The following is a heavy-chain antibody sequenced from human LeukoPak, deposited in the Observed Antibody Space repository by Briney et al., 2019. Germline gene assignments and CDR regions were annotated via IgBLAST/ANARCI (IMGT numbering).Heavy chain of an antibody. CDR1: GYSFTSYW. D-gene: IGHD5-18*01. Sequence: GESLKISCKDSGYSFTSYWIGWVRQMPGKGLEWMGIIYPGDSDTRYSPSFQGQVTISTDKSISTAYLQWSSLKASDTAIYYCSRQDTAMGWSDFDYWGQGTLVTVSS. CDR3: SRQDTAMGWSDFDY. J-gene: IGHJ4*02. CDR2: IYPGDSDT. V-gene: IGHV5-51*01.